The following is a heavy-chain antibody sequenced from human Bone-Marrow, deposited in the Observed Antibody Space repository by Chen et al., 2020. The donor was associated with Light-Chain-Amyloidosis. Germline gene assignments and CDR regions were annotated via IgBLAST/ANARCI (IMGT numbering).Heavy chain of an antibody. CDR2: IYYSGST. V-gene: IGHV4-39*02. J-gene: IGHJ4*02. CDR3: ARESGYCSGGSCYYFDY. Sequence: QLQLQESGPGLVKPSETLSLTCTVSGGSISSSSYYWGWIRQPPGKGLDWIGCIYYSGSTYYNPSLKSRVTISVDTSKNQFSLKLSSVTAADTAVYYCARESGYCSGGSCYYFDYWGQGTLVTVSS. D-gene: IGHD2-15*01. CDR1: GGSISSSSYY.